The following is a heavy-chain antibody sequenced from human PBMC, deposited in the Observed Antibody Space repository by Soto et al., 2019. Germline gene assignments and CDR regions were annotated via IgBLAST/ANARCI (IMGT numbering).Heavy chain of an antibody. Sequence: QVELVQSGAEVKKPGSSVRVSCKASGGAFNNYGFTWVRQASGQGLEWMGQIIPLFSTTHYAQKFQGRVSITADGSTSTVPMALSSLTSEDTAVYYCARDGNLSSSYGDFDYWGQGTLVIVSS. J-gene: IGHJ4*02. CDR1: GGAFNNYG. D-gene: IGHD6-6*01. CDR3: ARDGNLSSSYGDFDY. CDR2: IIPLFSTT. V-gene: IGHV1-69*01.